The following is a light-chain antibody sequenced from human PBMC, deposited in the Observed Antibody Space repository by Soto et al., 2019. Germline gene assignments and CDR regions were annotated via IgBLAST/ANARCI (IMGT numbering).Light chain of an antibody. CDR3: QQYDNLPRT. CDR1: QNIDNY. J-gene: IGKJ1*01. CDR2: DAS. V-gene: IGKV1-33*01. Sequence: DIQMTQSPSSLSASLGDRVTITCRASQNIDNYLNWYQQKPGKAPKLLIYDASNLETGVPSRFSGSGSGTDFTFTISSLQPEDIATYYCQQYDNLPRTFGQGTKVDIK.